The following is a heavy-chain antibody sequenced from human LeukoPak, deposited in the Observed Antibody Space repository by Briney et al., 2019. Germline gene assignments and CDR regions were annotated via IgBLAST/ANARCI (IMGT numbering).Heavy chain of an antibody. V-gene: IGHV3-21*01. CDR1: GFTFTSYS. D-gene: IGHD3-10*01. J-gene: IGHJ3*02. Sequence: GGSLRLSCAGSGFTFTSYSMNWVRQAPGKGLEWVSSISSSSTYISYADSMKGRFTISRDNAKNSLYLQMNSLRAEDTAVYYCATSFGRGALDIWGQGTMVTVSS. CDR2: ISSSSTYI. CDR3: ATSFGRGALDI.